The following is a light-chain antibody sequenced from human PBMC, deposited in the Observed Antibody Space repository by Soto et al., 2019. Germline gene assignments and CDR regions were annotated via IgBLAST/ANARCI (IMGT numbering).Light chain of an antibody. CDR3: MQSRETPRT. V-gene: IGKV2-28*01. J-gene: IGKJ4*01. CDR2: LGS. CDR1: QSLMYENGFVY. Sequence: DIVLTQSPLSLPVTPGEPASISCRSSQSLMYENGFVYLDWYLQKSGQSPQLLIYLGSNRASGVPDRFSGSVSGTDFTLIISRVEADDVGVYYCMQSRETPRTFGGGTTVEI.